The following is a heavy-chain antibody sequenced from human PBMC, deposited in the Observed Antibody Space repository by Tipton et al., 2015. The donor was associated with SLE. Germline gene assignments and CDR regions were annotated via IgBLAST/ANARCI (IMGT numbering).Heavy chain of an antibody. CDR1: GGSFSGYY. Sequence: TLSLTCAVYGGSFSGYYWSWIRQPPGKGLEWIGEINHRGSTNYNPSLKSRVTISVDTSKNQFSLKLSSVTAADTAVYYCARVTGEDYDAFDIWGQGTMVTVSS. CDR2: INHRGST. V-gene: IGHV4-34*01. J-gene: IGHJ3*02. CDR3: ARVTGEDYDAFDI. D-gene: IGHD7-27*01.